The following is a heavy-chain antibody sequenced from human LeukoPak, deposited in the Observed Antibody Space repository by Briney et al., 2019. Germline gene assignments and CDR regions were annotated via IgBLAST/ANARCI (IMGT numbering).Heavy chain of an antibody. Sequence: SVKVSCKASGGTFSSYAISWVRQAPGQGLEWMGRIIPILGIANYAQKFQGRVTITADKSTSTAYMELSSLRSEDTAVYYCARDSGSGDLIYFDYWGQGTLVTVSS. CDR1: GGTFSSYA. V-gene: IGHV1-69*04. CDR2: IIPILGIA. CDR3: ARDSGSGDLIYFDY. D-gene: IGHD3-10*01. J-gene: IGHJ4*02.